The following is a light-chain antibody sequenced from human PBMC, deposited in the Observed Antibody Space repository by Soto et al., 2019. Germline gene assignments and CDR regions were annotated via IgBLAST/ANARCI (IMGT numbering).Light chain of an antibody. CDR1: SSDVGGYNY. CDR2: DVS. V-gene: IGLV2-11*01. J-gene: IGLJ2*01. Sequence: QSVLTQPRSVSGSPGQSVTFSCTGTSSDVGGYNYVSWYQQHPGKAPKLMIYDVSKRPSGVPDRFSGSKSGNTASLTIPGLQAEDEADYYCCSYAGVSVFGGGTKLTVL. CDR3: CSYAGVSV.